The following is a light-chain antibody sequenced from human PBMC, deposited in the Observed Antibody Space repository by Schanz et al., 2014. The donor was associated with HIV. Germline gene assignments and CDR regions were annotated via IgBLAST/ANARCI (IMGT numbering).Light chain of an antibody. V-gene: IGKV3D-20*02. CDR3: QQGNNFPFT. CDR2: GAS. J-gene: IGKJ3*01. Sequence: EIVLTQSPGTLSLSPGDRATLSCRASQSVSNRYLAWYQQTRGQAPRLLIYGASSRATGIPARFSGSGSGTDFTLTISSLEPEDFALYYCQQGNNFPFTFGPGTIVDAK. CDR1: QSVSNRY.